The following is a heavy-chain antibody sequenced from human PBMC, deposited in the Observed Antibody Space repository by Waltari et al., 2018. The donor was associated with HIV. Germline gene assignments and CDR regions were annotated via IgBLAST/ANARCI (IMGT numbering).Heavy chain of an antibody. V-gene: IGHV4-39*01. CDR1: GGSISSTNYY. J-gene: IGHJ6*02. D-gene: IGHD3-9*01. CDR3: ARQKYYDILTGYLYSDYYYGMDV. CDR2: IYYSGST. Sequence: QLQLQESGPGLVKPSETLSLTCTVSGGSISSTNYYWGWTRKPPGKGLEWIGSIYYSGSTYYHPSLKSRVTISVDTSKNQFSLKLSSVTAADTAVYYCARQKYYDILTGYLYSDYYYGMDVWGQGTTVTVSS.